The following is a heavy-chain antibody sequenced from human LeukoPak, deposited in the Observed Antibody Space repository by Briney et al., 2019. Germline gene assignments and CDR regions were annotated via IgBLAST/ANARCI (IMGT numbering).Heavy chain of an antibody. Sequence: GGSLRLSCAASGCTFSSYAMSWVRQAPGKGLDWVSSFSGSGGSTYHADSVKGRFTISRDNSKNTLYLQMNSLRAEDTAVYYCAKLYSSGWDTIDYWGQGTLVTVSS. J-gene: IGHJ4*02. CDR3: AKLYSSGWDTIDY. CDR1: GCTFSSYA. CDR2: FSGSGGST. V-gene: IGHV3-23*01. D-gene: IGHD6-19*01.